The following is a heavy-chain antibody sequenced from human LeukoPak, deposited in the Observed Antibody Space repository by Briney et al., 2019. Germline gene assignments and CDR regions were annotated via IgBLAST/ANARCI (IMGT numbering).Heavy chain of an antibody. Sequence: PGGSLRLSCAASGFTFSSYGMHWVRQAPGKGLEWVAVISYDGSNKYYADSVKGRFTISRDNAKNSLYLQVNSLRAEGTAVYYCAELGITMIGGVWGKGTTVTISS. CDR3: AELGITMIGGV. V-gene: IGHV3-30*18. CDR2: ISYDGSNK. CDR1: GFTFSSYG. D-gene: IGHD3-10*02. J-gene: IGHJ6*04.